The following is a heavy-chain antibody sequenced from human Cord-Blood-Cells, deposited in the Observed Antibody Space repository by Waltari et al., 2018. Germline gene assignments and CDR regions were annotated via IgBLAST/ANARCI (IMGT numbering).Heavy chain of an antibody. V-gene: IGHV1-2*02. CDR2: INPNSGGT. CDR1: GYTFTGYY. J-gene: IGHJ4*02. CDR3: ARDYGGFDY. D-gene: IGHD3-10*01. Sequence: QVQLVQSGAEVKKPGASVKVSCKASGYTFTGYYMHWVRQAPGQGLEWMGWINPNSGGTNHEQKVQGRVTMTRETSISTAYMELSRLRSDDTAVYYCARDYGGFDYWGQGTLVTVSS.